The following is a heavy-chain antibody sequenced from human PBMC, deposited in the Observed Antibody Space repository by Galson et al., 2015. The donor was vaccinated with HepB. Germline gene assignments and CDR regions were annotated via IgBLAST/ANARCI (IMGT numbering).Heavy chain of an antibody. CDR2: INPSGGST. D-gene: IGHD3-22*01. CDR1: GYTFTSYY. Sequence: SVKVSCKASGYTFTSYYMHWVRQAPGQGLEWMGIINPSGGSTSYAQKFQGRVTMTRDTSTSTVYMELSSLRSEDTAVYYCARGRAEVVSPSIPDYWGQGTLVTVSS. CDR3: ARGRAEVVSPSIPDY. V-gene: IGHV1-46*01. J-gene: IGHJ4*02.